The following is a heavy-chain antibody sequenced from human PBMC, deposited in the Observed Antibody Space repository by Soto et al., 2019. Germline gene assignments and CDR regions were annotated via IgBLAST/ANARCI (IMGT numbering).Heavy chain of an antibody. CDR1: GGSFSGYY. V-gene: IGHV4-34*01. Sequence: ASETLSLTCAVDGGSFSGYYWNWIRQPPGKGLEWIGEINHSGSTKYNPSLKSRVTISVDTSKNQFYLKLSSVTAADTAVYYCARHNPHIYDFWSGYRWFDPWGQGTLVTVSS. CDR2: INHSGST. J-gene: IGHJ5*02. D-gene: IGHD3-3*01. CDR3: ARHNPHIYDFWSGYRWFDP.